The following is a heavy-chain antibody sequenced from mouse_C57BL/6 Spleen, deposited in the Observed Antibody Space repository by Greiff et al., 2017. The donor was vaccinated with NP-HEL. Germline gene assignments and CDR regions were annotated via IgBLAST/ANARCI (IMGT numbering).Heavy chain of an antibody. CDR1: GYTFTSYW. V-gene: IGHV1-50*01. CDR2: IDPSDSYT. CDR3: ARSETVVAPFDY. Sequence: QVQLQQPGTELVKPGASVKLSCKASGYTFTSYWMQWVKQRPGQGLEWIGEIDPSDSYTNYNQKFKGKATLTVDTSSSTAYMQLSSLTSEDSAVYYCARSETVVAPFDYWGQGTTLTVSS. D-gene: IGHD1-1*01. J-gene: IGHJ2*01.